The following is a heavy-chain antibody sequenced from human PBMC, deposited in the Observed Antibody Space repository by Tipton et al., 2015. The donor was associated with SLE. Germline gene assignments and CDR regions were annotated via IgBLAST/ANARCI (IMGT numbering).Heavy chain of an antibody. CDR3: ARDPMATMKAFDI. CDR1: GFTFSSYA. Sequence: SLRLSCAASGFTFSSYAMHWVRQAPGKGLEWVAIISYDGSNKYYTDSVKGRFTISRDNSKNTLYLQMNSLRAEDTAVYYCARDPMATMKAFDIWGQGTMVTVSS. J-gene: IGHJ3*02. V-gene: IGHV3-30*04. CDR2: ISYDGSNK. D-gene: IGHD5-24*01.